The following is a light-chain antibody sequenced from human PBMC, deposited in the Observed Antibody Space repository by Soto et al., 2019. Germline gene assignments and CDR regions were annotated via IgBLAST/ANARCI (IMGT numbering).Light chain of an antibody. CDR1: STDVGGYNY. J-gene: IGLJ2*01. V-gene: IGLV2-14*01. CDR2: DVN. Sequence: QSALTQPASVSGAPGQTITISCTGTSTDVGGYNYASWYQQHPGKAPKLMIYDVNNRPSSVSNRVSGSNSDNTASLTISGLQAEDEADDYCSSDTSSGTPHTVVFGGGTKLTVL. CDR3: SSDTSSGTPHTVV.